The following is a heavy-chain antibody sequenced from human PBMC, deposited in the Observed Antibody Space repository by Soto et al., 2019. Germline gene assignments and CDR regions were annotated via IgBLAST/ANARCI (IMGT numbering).Heavy chain of an antibody. CDR2: ISGSGGST. CDR3: AKDALMSSGWARYYFDY. CDR1: GFTFSSYA. J-gene: IGHJ4*01. V-gene: IGHV3-23*01. D-gene: IGHD6-19*01. Sequence: PXGSLRLSCSASGFTFSSYAMSWVRQAPGKGLDWVSAISGSGGSTYYADSVKGRFTISRDNSKNTLYLQMNSLRAEDTAVYYCAKDALMSSGWARYYFDYWGHGTLVTVSS.